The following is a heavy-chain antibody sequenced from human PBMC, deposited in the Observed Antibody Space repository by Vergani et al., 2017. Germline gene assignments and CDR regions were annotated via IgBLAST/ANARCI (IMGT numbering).Heavy chain of an antibody. Sequence: QVQLQESGPGLVKPSQTLSLTCTVSGASINNDFYYWHWIRQPAGKGLEWIGRIYVSGITHYNSSLQSRVSMSVDTSKNQFSLTLTSVTAADTAVYYCARDNKQLRPRAFYLWGQGTMVTVSS. J-gene: IGHJ3*01. CDR2: IYVSGIT. V-gene: IGHV4-61*02. CDR1: GASINNDFYY. D-gene: IGHD4-23*01. CDR3: ARDNKQLRPRAFYL.